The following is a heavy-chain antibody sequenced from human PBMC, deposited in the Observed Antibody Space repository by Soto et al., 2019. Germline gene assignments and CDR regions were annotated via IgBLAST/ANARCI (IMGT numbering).Heavy chain of an antibody. V-gene: IGHV3-64D*06. CDR1: GFTFSSYA. CDR2: ISTNGGST. J-gene: IGHJ4*02. CDR3: AKDCPYYFDY. Sequence: GGSLRLSCSASGFTFSSYAMHWVRQAPGKGLEYVSSISTNGGSTHYADSVKGRFTISRDNSKNTQYLQMSSLRAEDTAVYYCAKDCPYYFDYWGQGTLVTLSS.